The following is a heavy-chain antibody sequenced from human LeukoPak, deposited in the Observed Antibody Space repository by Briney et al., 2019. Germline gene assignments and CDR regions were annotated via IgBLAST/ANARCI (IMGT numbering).Heavy chain of an antibody. D-gene: IGHD6-13*01. V-gene: IGHV4-61*02. Sequence: PSQTLSLTCAVSGDSINNDDYYWSWIRQPAGKGLEWIGRIYALGSTKYNPSLKSRVTISLDTSKNQFSLKLSSVTAADTAVYYCARATGPYSSSWYVPDAFDLWGQGTMVTVSS. J-gene: IGHJ3*01. CDR3: ARATGPYSSSWYVPDAFDL. CDR1: GDSINNDDYY. CDR2: IYALGST.